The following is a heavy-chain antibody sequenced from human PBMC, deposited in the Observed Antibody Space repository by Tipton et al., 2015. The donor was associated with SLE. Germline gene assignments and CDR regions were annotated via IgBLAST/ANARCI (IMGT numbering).Heavy chain of an antibody. CDR1: GYSISSGYY. D-gene: IGHD4-17*01. CDR3: ARVYGDYLPRYGMDV. J-gene: IGHJ6*02. Sequence: TLSLTCAVSGYSISSGYYWGWIRQPPGKGLEWIGSIYHSGSTYYNPSLKSRVTISVDTSKNQFSLKLSSVTAADTAVYYCARVYGDYLPRYGMDVWGQGTTVTVSS. V-gene: IGHV4-38-2*01. CDR2: IYHSGST.